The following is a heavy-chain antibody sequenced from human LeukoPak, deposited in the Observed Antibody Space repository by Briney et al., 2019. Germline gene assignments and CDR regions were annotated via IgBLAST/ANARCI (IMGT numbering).Heavy chain of an antibody. CDR1: GFTFSSYA. CDR3: ARVPWLFWGIEY. Sequence: PGGSLRLSCAASGFTFSSYAFHWFRQAPGKGLEWVALISYDGSNEHYADSVKGRFTISRDDSKNTLYLQMNSLRTEDTAMYYCARVPWLFWGIEYWGQGTLVTVSS. V-gene: IGHV3-30*04. J-gene: IGHJ4*02. D-gene: IGHD6-19*01. CDR2: ISYDGSNE.